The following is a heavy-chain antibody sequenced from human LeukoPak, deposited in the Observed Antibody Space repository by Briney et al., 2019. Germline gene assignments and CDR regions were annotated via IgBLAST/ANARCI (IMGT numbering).Heavy chain of an antibody. D-gene: IGHD3-3*01. J-gene: IGHJ3*02. CDR1: GFTVSSYT. CDR3: AKDSPVSAADDAFDI. CDR2: ISSTSSYI. Sequence: GGSLRLSCAASGFTVSSYTMIWVRQAPGKGLEWLTSISSTSSYIYCADSVKGRFTISRDNSKNTLYLQMNSLRAEDTAVYYCAKDSPVSAADDAFDIWGQGTMVTVSS. V-gene: IGHV3-21*01.